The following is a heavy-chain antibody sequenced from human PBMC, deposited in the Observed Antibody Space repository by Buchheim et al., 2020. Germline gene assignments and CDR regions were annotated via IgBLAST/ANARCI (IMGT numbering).Heavy chain of an antibody. V-gene: IGHV4-31*11. D-gene: IGHD3-22*01. CDR2: IYYSGST. Sequence: QVQLQESGPGLVKPSQTLSLTCAVSGGSIISGANYWSWIRQHPGKGLEWIGYIYYSGSTFFNPSLKSQVIMSIDISKNQFSLNLRSVTAADTAVYYCVREDDSSGSFDYWGQGTL. J-gene: IGHJ4*02. CDR3: VREDDSSGSFDY. CDR1: GGSIISGANY.